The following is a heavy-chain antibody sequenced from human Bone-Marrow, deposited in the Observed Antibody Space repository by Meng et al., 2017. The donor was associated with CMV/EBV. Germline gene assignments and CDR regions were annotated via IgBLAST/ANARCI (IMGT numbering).Heavy chain of an antibody. CDR2: INPNSGGT. D-gene: IGHD2-15*01. V-gene: IGHV1-2*02. CDR1: GYTFTGYY. Sequence: ASVKVSCKASGYTFTGYYMHWVRQAPGQGLEWMGWINPNSGGTNYAQKFQGRVTMTRDTSISTAYMELSRLRSDDTAVYYCARARRCSGGSCYPTSNRRYDAFDIWAQGTMAT. J-gene: IGHJ3*02. CDR3: ARARRCSGGSCYPTSNRRYDAFDI.